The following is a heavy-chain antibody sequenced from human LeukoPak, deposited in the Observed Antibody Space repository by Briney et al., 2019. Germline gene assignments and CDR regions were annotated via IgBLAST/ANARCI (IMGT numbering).Heavy chain of an antibody. Sequence: PSETLSLTCTVSGASISSSYWSWIRQHPGNGLEWIGYIYYSGSTYYNPSLKRRVTISVDTYKNQFSLKFSSVTAADTAVYYCARDGGSYHFDYWGQGTLVTVSS. V-gene: IGHV4-59*12. J-gene: IGHJ4*02. CDR2: IYYSGST. CDR1: GASISSSY. CDR3: ARDGGSYHFDY. D-gene: IGHD1-26*01.